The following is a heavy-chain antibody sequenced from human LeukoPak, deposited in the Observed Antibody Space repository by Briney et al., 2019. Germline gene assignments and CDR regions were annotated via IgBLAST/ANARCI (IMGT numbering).Heavy chain of an antibody. J-gene: IGHJ4*02. CDR3: ASFPTTVTTPGY. V-gene: IGHV3-23*01. Sequence: GGSLRLSCAASGFTFSSYAMSWVRQAPGKGLEWVSAIRGSGGSTYYADSVKGRFTISRDNSKNTLYLQMNSLRAEDTAVYYCASFPTTVTTPGYWGRGTLVTVSS. CDR1: GFTFSSYA. CDR2: IRGSGGST. D-gene: IGHD4-17*01.